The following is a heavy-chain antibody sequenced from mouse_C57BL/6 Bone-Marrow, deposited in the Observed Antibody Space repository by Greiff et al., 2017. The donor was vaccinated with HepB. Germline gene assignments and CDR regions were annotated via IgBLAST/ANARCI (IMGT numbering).Heavy chain of an antibody. Sequence: EVQLVESGGGLVQPGGSLKLSCAASGFTFSDYYMYWVRQTPEKRLEWVAYISNGGGSTYYPDTVKGRFTISRDNAKNTLYLQMSRLKSEDTAMYYCARHDYGSSSWFAYWGQGTLVTVSA. J-gene: IGHJ3*01. CDR1: GFTFSDYY. V-gene: IGHV5-12*01. CDR2: ISNGGGST. D-gene: IGHD1-1*01. CDR3: ARHDYGSSSWFAY.